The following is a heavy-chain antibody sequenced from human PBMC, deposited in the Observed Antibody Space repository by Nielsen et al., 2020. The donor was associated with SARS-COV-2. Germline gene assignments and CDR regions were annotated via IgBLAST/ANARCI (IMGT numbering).Heavy chain of an antibody. V-gene: IGHV3-9*01. J-gene: IGHJ4*02. D-gene: IGHD2-15*01. CDR1: GFTFDDYA. CDR3: ARGVRGFSNVLDY. CDR2: ISWNSGSI. Sequence: GGSLRLPCAASGFTFDDYAMHWVRQAPGKGLEWVSGISWNSGSIGYADSVKGRFTISRDNAKNSLYLQMNSLRAEDTALYYCARGVRGFSNVLDYWGQGTLVTVSS.